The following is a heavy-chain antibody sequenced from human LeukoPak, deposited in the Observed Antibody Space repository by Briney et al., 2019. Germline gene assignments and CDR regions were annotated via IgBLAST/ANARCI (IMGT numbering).Heavy chain of an antibody. V-gene: IGHV4-59*01. J-gene: IGHJ4*02. CDR3: ARGAGSPYYFDY. CDR2: IYYSGST. CDR1: GGSISSYY. D-gene: IGHD3-10*01. Sequence: SETLSLTCTVSGGSISSYYWSWIRQPPGKGLEWIGYIYYSGSTNYNPSLKSRVTISVDTSKNQFSLKLSSVTAADTAVYYCARGAGSPYYFDYRGQGTLVTVSS.